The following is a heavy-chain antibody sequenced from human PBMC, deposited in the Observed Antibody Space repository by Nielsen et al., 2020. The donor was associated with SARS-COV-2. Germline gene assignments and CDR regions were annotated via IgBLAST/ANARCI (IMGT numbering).Heavy chain of an antibody. Sequence: LKISCAASGFTFDDYAMHWVRQAPGKGLEWVSGISWNSGSIGYADSVKGRFTISRDNAKNSLYLQMNSLRAEDTALYYCAKLGWLGDYYYGMDVWGQGTTVTVSS. CDR2: ISWNSGSI. D-gene: IGHD5-24*01. CDR1: GFTFDDYA. CDR3: AKLGWLGDYYYGMDV. V-gene: IGHV3-9*01. J-gene: IGHJ6*02.